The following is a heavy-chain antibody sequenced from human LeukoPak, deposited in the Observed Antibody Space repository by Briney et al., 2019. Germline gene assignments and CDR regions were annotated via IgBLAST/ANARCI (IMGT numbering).Heavy chain of an antibody. CDR3: ARGSINYNSGGYYDNPPLDC. CDR1: GYTFTSYY. D-gene: IGHD3-22*01. CDR2: INPSGGST. J-gene: IGHJ4*02. V-gene: IGHV1-46*01. Sequence: ASVKVSCKASGYTFTSYYMNWVRQAPGQGLEWMGMINPSGGSTNYAQKFQGRVTVTRDTSTSTVYMELSSLRSEDTAVYYCARGSINYNSGGYYDNPPLDCWGQGTLVTVSS.